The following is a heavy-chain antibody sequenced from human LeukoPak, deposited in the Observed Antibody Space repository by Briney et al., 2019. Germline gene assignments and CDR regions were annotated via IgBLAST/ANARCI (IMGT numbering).Heavy chain of an antibody. D-gene: IGHD5-18*01. J-gene: IGHJ4*02. CDR1: GFTFNNYG. CDR2: ISSSSSYI. CDR3: ARGVRGYSYVPFDY. Sequence: GRSLRLSCAASGFTFNNYGIYWVRQAPGKGLEWVSSISSSSSYIYYADSVKGRFTISRDNAKNSLYLQMNSLRAEDTAVYYCARGVRGYSYVPFDYWGQGTLVTVSS. V-gene: IGHV3-21*01.